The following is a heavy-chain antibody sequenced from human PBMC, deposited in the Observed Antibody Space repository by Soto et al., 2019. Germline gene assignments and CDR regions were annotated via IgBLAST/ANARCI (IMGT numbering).Heavy chain of an antibody. D-gene: IGHD3-10*01. V-gene: IGHV3-53*01. CDR2: IYSGGST. Sequence: PGGSLRLSCGASGFTVSSNYMSWVRQAPGKGLEWVSVIYSGGSTYYADSVKGRFTISRDNSKNTLYLQMNSLRAEDTAVYYCARDRHTMVRGVIIDYYGMDVWGQGTTVTVSS. CDR3: ARDRHTMVRGVIIDYYGMDV. CDR1: GFTVSSNY. J-gene: IGHJ6*02.